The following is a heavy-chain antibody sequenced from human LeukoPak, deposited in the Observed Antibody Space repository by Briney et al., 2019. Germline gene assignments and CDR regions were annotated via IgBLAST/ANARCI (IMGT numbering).Heavy chain of an antibody. CDR3: ARGRGAYYYDL. J-gene: IGHJ4*02. CDR2: INSDGSST. D-gene: IGHD3-16*01. V-gene: IGHV3-74*01. Sequence: GGSLRLSCAASGFSFSRYWMHWVRQAPGKGLVWVSRINSDGSSTSYADSVTGRFTISRDNAKNTLYLQMNSLRAEDTAVYYCARGRGAYYYDLWGQGTLVTVSS. CDR1: GFSFSRYW.